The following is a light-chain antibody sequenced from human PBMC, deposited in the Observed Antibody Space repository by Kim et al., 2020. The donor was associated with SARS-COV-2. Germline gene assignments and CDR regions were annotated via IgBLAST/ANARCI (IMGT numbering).Light chain of an antibody. CDR2: DAT. V-gene: IGKV3-11*01. J-gene: IGKJ4*01. Sequence: LSPGERAPHSCRASQNMSSFLAWYQQEPGQAPRLLLHDATTRATGIPARFSGSGSGTDFTLTISSLEPEDFAVYYCQQRDSWPLTFGGGTKVDIK. CDR3: QQRDSWPLT. CDR1: QNMSSF.